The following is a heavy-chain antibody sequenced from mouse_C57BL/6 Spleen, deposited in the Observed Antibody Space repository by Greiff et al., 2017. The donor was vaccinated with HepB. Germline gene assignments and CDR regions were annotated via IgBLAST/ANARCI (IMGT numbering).Heavy chain of an antibody. CDR1: GYTFTDYN. J-gene: IGHJ4*01. V-gene: IGHV1-18*01. CDR3: ARRDYDYDGGVSMDY. Sequence: VQLQQSGPELVKPGASVKIPCKASGYTFTDYNMDWVKQSHGKSLEWIGDINPNNGGTIYNQKFKGKATLTVDKSSSTAYMELRSLTSEDTAVYYCARRDYDYDGGVSMDYWGQGTSGTVSS. CDR2: INPNNGGT. D-gene: IGHD2-4*01.